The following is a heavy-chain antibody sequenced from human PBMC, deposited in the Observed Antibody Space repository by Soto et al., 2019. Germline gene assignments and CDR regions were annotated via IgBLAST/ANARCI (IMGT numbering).Heavy chain of an antibody. D-gene: IGHD5-12*01. J-gene: IGHJ6*02. Sequence: QVQLVQSGAEVKKPGSSVKVSCKASGGTFSSYAISWVRQAPGQGLEWMGGIIPIFGTANYAQKFQGRVTITADESTSTAYMELSILRSEDTAVYYCAFKMATMMQYYYYYYGMDVWGQGTTVTVSS. V-gene: IGHV1-69*01. CDR3: AFKMATMMQYYYYYYGMDV. CDR1: GGTFSSYA. CDR2: IIPIFGTA.